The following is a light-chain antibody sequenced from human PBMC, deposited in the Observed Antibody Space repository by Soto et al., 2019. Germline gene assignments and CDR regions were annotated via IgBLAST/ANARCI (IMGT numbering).Light chain of an antibody. CDR1: QSVSSSY. V-gene: IGKV3D-20*02. Sequence: EIVLTQSPGTLSLSPGERATLSCRASQSVSSSYLAWYQQKPGQAPRLLIYGASSRATGIPDRFSGSGSGTDFTLTISSLEPEDFAIYYCQQRNEWPLTFGQGTRLEI. J-gene: IGKJ5*01. CDR2: GAS. CDR3: QQRNEWPLT.